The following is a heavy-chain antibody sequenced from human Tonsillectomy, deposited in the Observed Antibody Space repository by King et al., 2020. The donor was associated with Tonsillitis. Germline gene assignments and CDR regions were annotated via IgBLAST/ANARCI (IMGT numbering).Heavy chain of an antibody. V-gene: IGHV5-51*01. Sequence: QLVQSGAEVKKPGESLKISCKGSGYSFTSFWIGWVRQMPGKGLEWMGIIYPGDSDIKYSPSFQGQVTISADKSISTAYLQWSSLKASDSALYYCSRHYYDSGAYPPPEYFQYWGQGTLVTVSS. CDR3: SRHYYDSGAYPPPEYFQY. J-gene: IGHJ1*01. D-gene: IGHD3-22*01. CDR2: IYPGDSDI. CDR1: GYSFTSFW.